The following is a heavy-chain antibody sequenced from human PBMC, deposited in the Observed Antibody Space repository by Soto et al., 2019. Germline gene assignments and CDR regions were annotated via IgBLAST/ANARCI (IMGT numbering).Heavy chain of an antibody. J-gene: IGHJ5*02. D-gene: IGHD6-13*01. CDR1: GFTFRSFT. V-gene: IGHV3-21*01. CDR2: ISSNSAYI. CDR3: TRDASRDSSARGWFDP. Sequence: GGSLRLSCAASGFTFRSFTMNWVRQAPGKGLEWVSSISSNSAYIYYTDALRGRFTISRDNAKNSLHLQMNSLRAEDTAVYYCTRDASRDSSARGWFDPWGPGTLVTVSP.